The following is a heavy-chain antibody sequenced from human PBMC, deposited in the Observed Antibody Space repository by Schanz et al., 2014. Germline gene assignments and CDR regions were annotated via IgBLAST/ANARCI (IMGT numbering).Heavy chain of an antibody. CDR1: GFTFSSYA. J-gene: IGHJ4*02. D-gene: IGHD1-1*01. CDR3: ARGTDWSLHY. V-gene: IGHV3-23*04. Sequence: EVQLVESGGGFVQPGGSLRLSCAASGFTFSSYAMSWVRQAPGKGLEWVSAISGSGGSTYYADSVKGRFTVSRDSGQNSLYLQMNSLRAGDTAVYYCARGTDWSLHYWGQGALVTVSS. CDR2: ISGSGGST.